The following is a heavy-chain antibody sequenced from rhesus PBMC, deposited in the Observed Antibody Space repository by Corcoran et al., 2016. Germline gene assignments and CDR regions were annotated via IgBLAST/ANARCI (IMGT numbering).Heavy chain of an antibody. Sequence: QVQLLESGPGLVKPSETLSLTCAVSGASISNYWWNWLRQPPGKGLEGIGRINGNRVSTYYNPTLKLQVAICKDTSTKHFSLKVRSVTAADTAVYYWAKDADSWRQPDNLLDVWGPGVLVTVSS. J-gene: IGHJ5-1*01. D-gene: IGHD6-25*01. CDR1: GASISNYW. V-gene: IGHV4-80*01. CDR2: INGNRVST. CDR3: AKDADSWRQPDNLLDV.